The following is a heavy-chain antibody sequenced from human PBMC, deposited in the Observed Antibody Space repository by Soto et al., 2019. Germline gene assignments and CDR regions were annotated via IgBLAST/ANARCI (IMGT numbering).Heavy chain of an antibody. J-gene: IGHJ4*02. D-gene: IGHD2-2*01. CDR3: AHRGRDQRFDY. CDR2: IYWDDDK. V-gene: IGHV2-5*02. Sequence: QITLKESGPTLVKPTQTLTLTCTFSGFSLSTSGVGVGWIRQPPGKALEWLALIYWDDDKRYSPSLKSRLTIPKDTSKYQVVLTMTNMDPVDTATYYCAHRGRDQRFDYWGQGTLVTVSA. CDR1: GFSLSTSGVG.